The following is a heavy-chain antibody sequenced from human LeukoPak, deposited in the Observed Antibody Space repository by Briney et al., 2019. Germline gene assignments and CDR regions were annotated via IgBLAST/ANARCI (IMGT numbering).Heavy chain of an antibody. CDR3: ARHDYGGNYLPPSFDY. CDR2: ISSSSSYI. CDR1: GFTFSSYS. J-gene: IGHJ4*02. Sequence: GGSLRLSCAASGFTFSSYSMNWVRQAPGKGLEWVSSISSSSSYIYYADSVKDRFTISRDNAKNSLYLQMNSLRAEDTAVYYCARHDYGGNYLPPSFDYWGQGTLVTVSS. V-gene: IGHV3-21*01. D-gene: IGHD4-23*01.